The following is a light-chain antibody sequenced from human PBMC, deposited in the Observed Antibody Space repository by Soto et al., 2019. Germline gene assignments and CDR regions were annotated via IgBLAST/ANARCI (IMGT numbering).Light chain of an antibody. CDR1: SSNIESNY. V-gene: IGLV1-47*01. CDR2: GND. J-gene: IGLJ2*01. Sequence: QSVLTQPPSASGTPGQRVTISCSGSSSNIESNYVYWYQQLPGTAPKLLIYGNDQRPSGVPDRFSGSRSGTSASLAISGLRSEDEADYYCAAWDDSLSGVLFGGGTQLTVL. CDR3: AAWDDSLSGVL.